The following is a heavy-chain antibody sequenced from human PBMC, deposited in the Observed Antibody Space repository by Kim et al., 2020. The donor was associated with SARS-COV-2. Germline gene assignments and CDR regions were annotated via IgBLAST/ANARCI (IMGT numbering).Heavy chain of an antibody. D-gene: IGHD2-2*01. V-gene: IGHV3-74*01. CDR2: INSDGNSI. CDR3: ARAMTMHGGIMGY. CDR1: GFTFSSYW. Sequence: GGSLRLSCAPSGFTFSSYWMHWVRQVPGKGLVWVSRINSDGNSISYVDSVKGRFTISRDNAKNTLYLQMNSLRVEDTALYYCARAMTMHGGIMGYWGQGTLVTVSS. J-gene: IGHJ4*02.